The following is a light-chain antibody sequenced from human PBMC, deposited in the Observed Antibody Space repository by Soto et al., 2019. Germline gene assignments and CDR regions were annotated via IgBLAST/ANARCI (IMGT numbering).Light chain of an antibody. CDR1: QGISSH. V-gene: IGKV1-9*01. CDR3: QQVNGYPHT. CDR2: AAS. Sequence: DIQLTQSPSFLSASVGDRVTITCRASQGISSHLAWYQQIPGKGPKLLIYAASTLQSGVPSRFSGSGSGTEFTLAISSLQHEDFATYYCQQVNGYPHTFGQGPTLEIK. J-gene: IGKJ2*01.